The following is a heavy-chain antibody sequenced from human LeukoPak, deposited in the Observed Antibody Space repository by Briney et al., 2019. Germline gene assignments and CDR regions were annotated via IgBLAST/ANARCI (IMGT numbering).Heavy chain of an antibody. CDR3: AREDCTIGAVCSSLLDH. V-gene: IGHV3-74*01. D-gene: IGHD2-8*01. Sequence: GGSLRLSCAASGFTFTTYWMHWVRQVPGKGLVWVSRINSDASTINYADSVKGRFTISRDNAKNTLYLQMNNLRAEDTAVYYCAREDCTIGAVCSSLLDHWGRGTLVTVSS. CDR2: INSDASTI. CDR1: GFTFTTYW. J-gene: IGHJ4*02.